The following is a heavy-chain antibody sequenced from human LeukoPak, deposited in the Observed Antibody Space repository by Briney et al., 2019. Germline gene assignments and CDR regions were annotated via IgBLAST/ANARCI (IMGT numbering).Heavy chain of an antibody. CDR1: GGAISSNY. CDR3: ARLVYSLDGSGYNWFDP. CDR2: IHTSGST. V-gene: IGHV4-4*09. D-gene: IGHD2-15*01. Sequence: PSETLSLTCAVSGGAISSNYWSWIRQPPGKGLEWIGYIHTSGSTNYIPSLKSRVTISVDTSKNQFSLKLSSVTAADTAVYYCARLVYSLDGSGYNWFDPRGQGTLVTVSS. J-gene: IGHJ5*02.